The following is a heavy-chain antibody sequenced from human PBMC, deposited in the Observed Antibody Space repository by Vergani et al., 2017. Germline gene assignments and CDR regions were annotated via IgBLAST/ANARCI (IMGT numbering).Heavy chain of an antibody. CDR2: INHSGST. CDR3: ASLPPTRFSDP. CDR1: GGSFSGYY. J-gene: IGHJ5*02. V-gene: IGHV4-34*01. Sequence: QVQLQQWGAGLLKPSETLSLTCAVYGGSFSGYYWSWIRQPPGKGLEWIGEINHSGSTNYNPSLKSRVTISVDTSKNQFSLKLSSVTAADTAVYYCASLPPTRFSDPWGQGTLVTVSS. D-gene: IGHD3-3*01.